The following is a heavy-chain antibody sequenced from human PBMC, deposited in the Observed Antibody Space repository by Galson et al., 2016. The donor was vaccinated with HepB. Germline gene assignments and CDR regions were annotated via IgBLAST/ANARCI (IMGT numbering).Heavy chain of an antibody. CDR2: IGTAADP. D-gene: IGHD6-13*01. CDR1: GFTFSTYD. CDR3: ARRPGN. V-gene: IGHV3-13*05. J-gene: IGHJ4*02. Sequence: SLRLSCAASGFTFSTYDVHWVRQATGKGLEWVSGIGTAADPYYPGSVKGRFTISRENAKNSLYLQMNSLRVEDTAVYYCARRPGNWGQGTLVTVSS.